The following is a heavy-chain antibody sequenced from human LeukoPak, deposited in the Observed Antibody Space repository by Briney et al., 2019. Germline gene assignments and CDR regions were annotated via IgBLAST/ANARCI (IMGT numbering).Heavy chain of an antibody. CDR1: GYSFTNYW. CDR2: IYPGDSDT. Sequence: GESLKISCKGSGYSFTNYWIGWVRQMPGKGLEWMGIIYPGDSDTRYSPSFRGQVTISADKSITTAYLQWSSLKASDTAMYYCARGGSVPVHAANYWGQGTLVTVSS. V-gene: IGHV5-51*01. CDR3: ARGGSVPVHAANY. D-gene: IGHD6-19*01. J-gene: IGHJ4*02.